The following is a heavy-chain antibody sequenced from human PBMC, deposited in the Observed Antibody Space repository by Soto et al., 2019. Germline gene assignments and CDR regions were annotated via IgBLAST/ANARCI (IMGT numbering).Heavy chain of an antibody. Sequence: QVQLQESGPGLVKPSQTLSLTCTVSGGSISSDNSYWSRIRQHPGEGLEWIGYMHYSGSTYYNPSLKSRVTISLDTSKNQFSLKLSSVTAADTAMYYCTRYYYDGSGYSNWFDPWGQGTLVTVSS. J-gene: IGHJ5*02. V-gene: IGHV4-31*06. CDR2: MHYSGST. CDR1: GGSISSDNSY. D-gene: IGHD3-22*01. CDR3: TRYYYDGSGYSNWFDP.